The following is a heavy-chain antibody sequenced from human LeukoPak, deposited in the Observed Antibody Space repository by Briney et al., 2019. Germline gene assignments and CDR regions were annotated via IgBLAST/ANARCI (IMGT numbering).Heavy chain of an antibody. CDR1: GGSISGYH. D-gene: IGHD6-13*01. CDR2: IYYSGST. CDR3: ASHSSWYGVY. V-gene: IGHV4-59*01. J-gene: IGHJ4*02. Sequence: PSETLSLTCTVPGGSISGYHWSWIRQPPGKGLEWIGYIYYSGSTNYNPSLKSRVTMSVDTSNNQFSLNLSSVTAADTAVYYCASHSSWYGVYWGQGTLVTVSS.